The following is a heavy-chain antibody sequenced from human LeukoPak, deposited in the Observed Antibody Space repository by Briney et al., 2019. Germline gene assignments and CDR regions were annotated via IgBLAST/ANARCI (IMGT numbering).Heavy chain of an antibody. V-gene: IGHV4-59*01. CDR2: IYYSGST. D-gene: IGHD2-15*01. CDR3: ARDLAGRGGIVGYAFDI. CDR1: GGSISSYY. Sequence: SETLSLTCTVSGGSISSYYWSWIRQPPGKELEWIGYIYYSGSTNYNPSLKSRVTISVDTSKNQFSLKLSSVTAADTAVYYCARDLAGRGGIVGYAFDIWGQGTMVTVSS. J-gene: IGHJ3*02.